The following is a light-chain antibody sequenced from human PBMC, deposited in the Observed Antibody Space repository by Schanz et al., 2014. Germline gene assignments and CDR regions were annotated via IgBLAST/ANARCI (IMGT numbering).Light chain of an antibody. Sequence: EIVLTQSPGTLSLSPGERATLSCRASQSVSSSYLAWYQQKSGQAPRLLIYGASTRATGIPARFSGSGSGTEFTLTISSLQSEDFAVYYCQQYNNWPPYTFGQGTKLEIK. CDR1: QSVSSSY. V-gene: IGKV3-15*01. CDR2: GAS. J-gene: IGKJ2*01. CDR3: QQYNNWPPYT.